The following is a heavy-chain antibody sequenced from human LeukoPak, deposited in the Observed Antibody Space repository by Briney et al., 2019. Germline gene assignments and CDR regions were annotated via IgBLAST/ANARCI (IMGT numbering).Heavy chain of an antibody. CDR2: IYTSGST. V-gene: IGHV4-4*09. J-gene: IGHJ4*02. CDR1: GGSISSYY. Sequence: PSETLSLTCTVSGGSISSYYWSWIRQPPGKGLEWIGYIYTSGSTNYNPSLKSRVTISVDTSKNQFSLKLSSVTAADTAVYYCARVRSSSIEYYFDYWGQGTLVTVSS. D-gene: IGHD6-6*01. CDR3: ARVRSSSIEYYFDY.